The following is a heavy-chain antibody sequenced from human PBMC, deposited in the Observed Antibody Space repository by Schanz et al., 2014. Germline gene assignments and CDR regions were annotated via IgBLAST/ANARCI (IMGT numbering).Heavy chain of an antibody. CDR1: GGSIDVSGYY. CDR2: IYHSGNT. J-gene: IGHJ5*02. V-gene: IGHV4-31*03. D-gene: IGHD2-21*01. CDR3: ARVVSGNCALEGVVP. Sequence: QVQLQESGPRLVKPSQTLSLTCTVSGGSIDVSGYYWSWIRQQPGKALEWIGYIYHSGNTYFKPSIQRGLAVSVDTAKAQSALSLSPATAAAMDLSQRARVVSGNCALEGVVPGGQG.